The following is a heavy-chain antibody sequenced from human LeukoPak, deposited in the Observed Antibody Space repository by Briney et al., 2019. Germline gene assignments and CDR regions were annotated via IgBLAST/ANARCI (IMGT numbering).Heavy chain of an antibody. CDR2: ISNSGDST. J-gene: IGHJ4*02. CDR1: GFTFTTYA. CDR3: ARDGARGAAAGTRGDY. D-gene: IGHD6-13*01. Sequence: GGSLRLSCAASGFTFTTYAMSWVRQAPGRGLEWVSVISNSGDSTYYADSVKGRFTIPRDNSKSTLFLQMSSLRAEDTAIYYCARDGARGAAAGTRGDYWGQGALVTVSS. V-gene: IGHV3-23*01.